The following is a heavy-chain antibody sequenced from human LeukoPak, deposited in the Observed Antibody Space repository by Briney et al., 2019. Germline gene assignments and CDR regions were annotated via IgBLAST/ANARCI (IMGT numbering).Heavy chain of an antibody. V-gene: IGHV1-69*04. CDR3: ARGVTYSSGWSYYYYGMDV. J-gene: IGHJ6*02. CDR1: GGTFSNYA. D-gene: IGHD6-19*01. CDR2: IIPILGIA. Sequence: SVKVSCKASGGTFSNYAISWVRQAPGQGLEWMGRIIPILGIANYAQKFQGRVTITADKSTSTAYMELSSLRSEDTAVYYCARGVTYSSGWSYYYYGMDVWGQGTTVTVS.